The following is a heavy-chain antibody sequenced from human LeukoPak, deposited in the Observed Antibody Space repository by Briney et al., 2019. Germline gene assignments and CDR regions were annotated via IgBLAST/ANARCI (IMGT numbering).Heavy chain of an antibody. Sequence: ASVKVSCKASGYTFTSYDIYWVRQATGQGLEWMGWMNPNSGNTGYAQKFQGRVTITRNTSISTAYMELSSLRSEDTAVYYCARVVKPFYYMDVWGKGTTVTVSS. J-gene: IGHJ6*03. V-gene: IGHV1-8*03. CDR1: GYTFTSYD. CDR2: MNPNSGNT. D-gene: IGHD2-2*01. CDR3: ARVVKPFYYMDV.